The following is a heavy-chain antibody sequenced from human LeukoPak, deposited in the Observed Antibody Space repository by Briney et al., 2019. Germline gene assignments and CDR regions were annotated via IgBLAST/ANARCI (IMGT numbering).Heavy chain of an antibody. Sequence: QSGGSLRLSSAASGFTFSSYGMHWVRQAPGKGLEWVAVISYDGSNKYYADSVKGRFTISRDNSKNTLYLQMNSLRAEDTAVYYCAKDHSGSYLYYYYYYGMDVWGQGTTVTVSS. CDR3: AKDHSGSYLYYYYYYGMDV. CDR2: ISYDGSNK. V-gene: IGHV3-30*18. CDR1: GFTFSSYG. J-gene: IGHJ6*02. D-gene: IGHD1-26*01.